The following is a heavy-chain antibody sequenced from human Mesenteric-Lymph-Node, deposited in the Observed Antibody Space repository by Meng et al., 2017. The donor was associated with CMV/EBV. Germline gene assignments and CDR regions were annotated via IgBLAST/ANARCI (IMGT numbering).Heavy chain of an antibody. V-gene: IGHV3-74*01. CDR2: INSDGSST. D-gene: IGHD6-13*01. CDR1: GFTFSSYW. CDR3: ARDLPGQQLVFGYYYYYGMDV. J-gene: IGHJ6*02. Sequence: GESLKISCAASGFTFSSYWMHWVRQAPGKGLVWVSRINSDGSSTSYAESVKGRFTISRDNAKNTLYLQMNSLRAEDTAVYYCARDLPGQQLVFGYYYYYGMDVWGQGTTVTVSS.